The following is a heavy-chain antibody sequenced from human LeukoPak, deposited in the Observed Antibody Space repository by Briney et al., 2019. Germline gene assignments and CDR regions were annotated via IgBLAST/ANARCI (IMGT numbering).Heavy chain of an antibody. CDR1: GGSISSGGYY. CDR2: IYYSGST. D-gene: IGHD3-16*01. J-gene: IGHJ5*02. CDR3: ARNLWNYAPRTFDP. V-gene: IGHV4-31*03. Sequence: SETLSLTCTVSGGSISSGGYYWSWIRQHPGKGLEWIGYIYYSGSTYYNPSLKSRVTISVDTSKNQFSLKLSSVTAADTAVYYCARNLWNYAPRTFDPWGQGTLVTVSS.